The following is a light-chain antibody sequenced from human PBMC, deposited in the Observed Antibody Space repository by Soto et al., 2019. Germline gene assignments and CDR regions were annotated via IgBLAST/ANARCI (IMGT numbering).Light chain of an antibody. J-gene: IGLJ2*01. CDR2: SNN. CDR3: VAWDDSLNGYVV. V-gene: IGLV1-44*01. CDR1: SSNIGSNT. Sequence: QAVVTQPPSASGTPGQRVTISCSGSSSNIGSNTVNWYQQLPGTAPKLVIYSNNQRPSGVPERFSGSKSGTSASLAISGLQSEDEADYYCVAWDDSLNGYVVFGGGTKLTVL.